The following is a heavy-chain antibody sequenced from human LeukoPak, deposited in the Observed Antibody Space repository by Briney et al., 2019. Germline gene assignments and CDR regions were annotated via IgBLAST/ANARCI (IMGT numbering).Heavy chain of an antibody. CDR3: ALGGPGSGWYYFDY. V-gene: IGHV3-48*01. CDR1: GFTFSSYS. Sequence: PGGSLRLSCAASGFTFSSYSMNWVRQAPGKGLEWVSYISSSSSTIYYADSVKGRFTISRDNSKNTLYLQMNSLRAEDTAVYYCALGGPGSGWYYFDYWGKGTLVTVSS. J-gene: IGHJ4*02. D-gene: IGHD6-19*01. CDR2: ISSSSSTI.